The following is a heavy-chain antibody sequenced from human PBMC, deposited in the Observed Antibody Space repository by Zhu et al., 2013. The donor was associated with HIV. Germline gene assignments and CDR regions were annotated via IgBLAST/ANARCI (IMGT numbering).Heavy chain of an antibody. V-gene: IGHV1-18*01. CDR2: ISAYNGNT. Sequence: QVQLVQSGAEVKKPGASVKVSCKASGYTFTSYGISWVRQAPGQGLEWMGWISAYNGNTNYAQKLQGRVTMTTDTSTSTAYMELRSLRSDDTAVYYCARDEGNYYETSGWLSHLSRNYYYYGMDVWGQGTTVTVSS. CDR3: ARDEGNYYETSGWLSHLSRNYYYYGMDV. CDR1: GYTFTSYG. D-gene: IGHD3-22*01. J-gene: IGHJ6*02.